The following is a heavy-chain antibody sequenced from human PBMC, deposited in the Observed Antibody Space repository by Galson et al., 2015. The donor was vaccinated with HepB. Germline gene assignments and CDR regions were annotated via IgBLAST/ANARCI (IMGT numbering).Heavy chain of an antibody. CDR3: ARAHGAVGATRGTFDY. V-gene: IGHV1-46*04. Sequence: SVKVSCKASGYTFTSHYMHWVRQAPGQGLEWMGIINPSGGSTSYAQKLQGRVTMTRDTSTSTVYMELSSLRSEDTAVYYCARAHGAVGATRGTFDYWGQGTLVTVSS. CDR1: GYTFTSHY. CDR2: INPSGGST. J-gene: IGHJ4*02. D-gene: IGHD1-26*01.